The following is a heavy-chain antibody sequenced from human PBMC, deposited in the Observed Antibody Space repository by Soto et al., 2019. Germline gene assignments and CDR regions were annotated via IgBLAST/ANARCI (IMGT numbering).Heavy chain of an antibody. CDR1: GFTFSSYA. CDR3: ANPGIAAAGTPNYYGMDV. J-gene: IGHJ6*02. D-gene: IGHD6-13*01. V-gene: IGHV3-23*01. CDR2: ISGSGGSI. Sequence: GGSLRLSCAASGFTFSSYAMSWVRQAPGKGLEWVSAISGSGGSIGYADSVKGRFTISRDNSKNTLYLQMNSLRAEDTAVYYCANPGIAAAGTPNYYGMDVWGQGTTVTVS.